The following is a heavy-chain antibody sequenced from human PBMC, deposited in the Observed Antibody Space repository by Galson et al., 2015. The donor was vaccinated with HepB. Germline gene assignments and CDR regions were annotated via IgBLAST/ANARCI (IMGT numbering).Heavy chain of an antibody. V-gene: IGHV3-64*01. CDR3: ARGTYSSGYTFDY. Sequence: SLRLSCAASGFTFSSYAMRWVRQAPGKGLEYVSAISSNGGSTYYANSVKGRFTISRDNSKNTLYLQMGSLRAEDMAVYYCARGTYSSGYTFDYWGQGTLVTVSS. CDR1: GFTFSSYA. CDR2: ISSNGGST. D-gene: IGHD3-22*01. J-gene: IGHJ4*02.